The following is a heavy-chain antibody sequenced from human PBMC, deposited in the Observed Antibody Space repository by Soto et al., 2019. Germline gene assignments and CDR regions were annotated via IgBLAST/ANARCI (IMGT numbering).Heavy chain of an antibody. CDR2: IYHTGRT. CDR3: ARDPLYDYGDLSHVFDM. V-gene: IGHV4-30-4*01. CDR1: GDSMSRGDYY. J-gene: IGHJ3*02. Sequence: QVQLQESGPGLVKPSQTLSLSCTVSGDSMSRGDYYWSWIRQPPGKGLEWIGFIYHTGRTYYCPSLKGRVDISVDTSKNQFSVKLSSVTAADTAVYYCARDPLYDYGDLSHVFDMWGQGTMVTVSS. D-gene: IGHD4-17*01.